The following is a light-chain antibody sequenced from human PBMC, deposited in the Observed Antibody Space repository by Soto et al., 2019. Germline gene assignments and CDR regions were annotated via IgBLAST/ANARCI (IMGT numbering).Light chain of an antibody. V-gene: IGKV2-30*01. Sequence: DVVMTQSPLSLPVTLGQPASISCRSSQSLAYIDGNTYLNWFHQRPGQSPRRLIYQVSNRDSGVPDIFSGSGSGTDSTLKISRVEAGDVGVYYCMQGTHWPPYTFGQGTKLEIK. CDR1: QSLAYIDGNTY. CDR2: QVS. CDR3: MQGTHWPPYT. J-gene: IGKJ2*01.